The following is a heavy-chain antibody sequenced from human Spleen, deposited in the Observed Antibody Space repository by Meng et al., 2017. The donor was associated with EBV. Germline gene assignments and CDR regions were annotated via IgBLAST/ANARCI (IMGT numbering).Heavy chain of an antibody. J-gene: IGHJ4*02. CDR3: SRDLAGSDDY. CDR1: GDSVSSNSVV. Sequence: QAQLQQSGPGLVKVSQTLSLTCDISGDSVSSNSVVWTWIRQSPWRGLEWLGRTYYRSEWYHDYAGSVKSRITINPDTSKNQFSLQLDSVTPEDTAVYYCSRDLAGSDDYWGRGTLVTVSS. D-gene: IGHD1-14*01. CDR2: TYYRSEWYH. V-gene: IGHV6-1*01.